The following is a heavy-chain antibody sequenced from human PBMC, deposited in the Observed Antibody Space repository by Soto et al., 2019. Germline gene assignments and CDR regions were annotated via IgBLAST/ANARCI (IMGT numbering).Heavy chain of an antibody. D-gene: IGHD2-2*01. CDR1: GGSISSGGYY. CDR3: ARLFPRVVPAAIYFDY. CDR2: IYYSGST. Sequence: SETLSLTCTVSGGSISSGGYYWNWIRQHPGKGLEWIGYIYYSGSTYYNPSLKSRVTISVDTSKNQFSLKLSSVTAADTAVYYCARLFPRVVPAAIYFDYWGQGTLVTVSS. J-gene: IGHJ4*02. V-gene: IGHV4-31*03.